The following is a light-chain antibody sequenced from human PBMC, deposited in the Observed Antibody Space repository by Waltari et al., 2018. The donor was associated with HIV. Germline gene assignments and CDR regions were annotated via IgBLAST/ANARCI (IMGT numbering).Light chain of an antibody. V-gene: IGLV3-21*02. J-gene: IGLJ2*01. CDR2: GKG. Sequence: SYFLSQSPSVAAAPAQTAKILFGGDNAGSKTVHWYQQEPAQAPELVVSGKGHRPSGIPERFSGYKSGNAATLNIIRVEAGDEADYYCQVWDSSIDQWVFGGGTKLTVL. CDR3: QVWDSSIDQWV. CDR1: NAGSKT.